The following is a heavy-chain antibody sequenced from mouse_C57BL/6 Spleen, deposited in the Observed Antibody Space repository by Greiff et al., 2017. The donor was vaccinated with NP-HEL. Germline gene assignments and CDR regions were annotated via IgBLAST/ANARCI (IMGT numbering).Heavy chain of an antibody. V-gene: IGHV1-69*01. CDR2: IDPSDSYT. J-gene: IGHJ4*01. CDR1: GYTFTSYW. Sequence: QVQLQQPGAELVMPGASVKLSCKASGYTFTSYWMHWVKQRPGQGLEWIGEIDPSDSYTNYNQKFKGKSTLTVDKSSSTADMQLSSLTSEDSAVYYCARAYDGYSTEGMDYWGQGTSVTVSS. CDR3: ARAYDGYSTEGMDY. D-gene: IGHD2-3*01.